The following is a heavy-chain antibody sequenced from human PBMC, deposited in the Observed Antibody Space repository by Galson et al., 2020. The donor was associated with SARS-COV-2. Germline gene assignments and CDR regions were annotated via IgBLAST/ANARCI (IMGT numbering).Heavy chain of an antibody. J-gene: IGHJ4*02. D-gene: IGHD6-6*01. CDR2: IKQDGSEK. Sequence: GESLKISCAASGFTFSSYWMSWVRQAPGKGLEWVANIKQDGSEKYYVDSVKGRFTISRDNAKNSLYLQMNSLRAEDTAVYYCARDYHVRSSSVDGLTDYWGQGGLVTVSS. V-gene: IGHV3-7*03. CDR3: ARDYHVRSSSVDGLTDY. CDR1: GFTFSSYW.